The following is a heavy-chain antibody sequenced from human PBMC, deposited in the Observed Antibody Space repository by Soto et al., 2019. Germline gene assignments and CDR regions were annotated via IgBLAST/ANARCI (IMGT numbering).Heavy chain of an antibody. J-gene: IGHJ4*02. D-gene: IGHD6-13*01. CDR2: MNTNSGNT. Sequence: QLQLVQSGAEVNKPGASVKFSCKAAGYTFTSSDINWVLQATGQGLEWTGWMNTNSGNTGYAQKFQGRVTMTRNTSISTAYIELSSLRSEDTAVYYCAREGSGSWYNFDYLGQGTLGTVYS. CDR1: GYTFTSSD. CDR3: AREGSGSWYNFDY. V-gene: IGHV1-8*01.